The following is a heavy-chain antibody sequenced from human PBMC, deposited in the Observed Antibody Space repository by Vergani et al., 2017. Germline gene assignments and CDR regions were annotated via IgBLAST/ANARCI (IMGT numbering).Heavy chain of an antibody. D-gene: IGHD2-2*01. CDR2: INWDGGST. V-gene: IGHV3-20*04. CDR1: GFTFDDYG. J-gene: IGHJ6*02. CDR3: GMYCTSTSCGTHPRVHNYAMDV. Sequence: EVQLVESGGVVVQPGGSLRLSCAASGFTFDDYGMSWVRQAPGKGLEWVSGINWDGGSTGYADSVKGRFTISRDNAKNSLYLQMNSLRVEDTALYYCGMYCTSTSCGTHPRVHNYAMDVWGQGTTVTVSS.